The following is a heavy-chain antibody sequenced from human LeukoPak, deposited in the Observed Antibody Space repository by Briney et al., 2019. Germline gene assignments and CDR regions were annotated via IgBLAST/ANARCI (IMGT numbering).Heavy chain of an antibody. CDR2: VFRLQTVRT. V-gene: IGHV4-38-2*02. J-gene: IGHJ4*02. D-gene: IGHD2-8*01. CDR1: DSSITSTCY. Sequence: SETLSLTCTVSDSSITSTCYWAWFRQPPGKGLEWIATVFRLQTVRTFNNPSLESRVTVSLDPSQNQFSLNLTSVTAADTALYFCARVLHAPYLTDSWGQGTLVTVSS. CDR3: ARVLHAPYLTDS.